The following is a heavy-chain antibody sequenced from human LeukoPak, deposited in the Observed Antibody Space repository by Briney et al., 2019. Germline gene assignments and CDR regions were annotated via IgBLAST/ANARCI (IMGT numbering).Heavy chain of an antibody. CDR1: GFTFSSYG. D-gene: IGHD3-10*01. V-gene: IGHV3-30*03. CDR2: ISYDGSNK. J-gene: IGHJ4*02. Sequence: GGSLRLSCAASGFTFSSYGMHWVRQAPGKGLEWVAVISYDGSNKYYADSVKGRFTISRGNSKNTLYLQMNSLRAEDTAVYFCARLAVVRGVIVDYWGQGTLVTVSS. CDR3: ARLAVVRGVIVDY.